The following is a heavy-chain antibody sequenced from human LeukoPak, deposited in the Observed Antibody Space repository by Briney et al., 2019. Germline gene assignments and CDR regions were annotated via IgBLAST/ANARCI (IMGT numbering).Heavy chain of an antibody. V-gene: IGHV1-8*01. Sequence: ASVKVSRKASGYTFTSYDINWVRQATGQGLEWMGWMNPNSGNTGYAQKFQGRVTMTRNTSISTAYMELSSLRSEDTAVYYCARAKDIAGGPDYWGQGTLVTVSS. D-gene: IGHD5-12*01. CDR2: MNPNSGNT. CDR1: GYTFTSYD. J-gene: IGHJ4*02. CDR3: ARAKDIAGGPDY.